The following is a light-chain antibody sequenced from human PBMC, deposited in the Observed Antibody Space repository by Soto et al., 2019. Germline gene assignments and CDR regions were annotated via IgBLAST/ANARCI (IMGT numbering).Light chain of an antibody. CDR3: QQYGSSPWT. J-gene: IGKJ1*01. CDR2: GTS. Sequence: EIVLTQSPGTLSLSPGERATLSCRASQSVSSTYLAWYQQKPGQAPRLLIYGTSSRATGIPDRFGGSGSGTDFTLTISRLEPEDFAVYYCQQYGSSPWTFGKGTKVEIK. CDR1: QSVSSTY. V-gene: IGKV3-20*01.